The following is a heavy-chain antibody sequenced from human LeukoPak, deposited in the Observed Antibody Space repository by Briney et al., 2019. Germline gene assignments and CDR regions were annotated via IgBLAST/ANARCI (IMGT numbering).Heavy chain of an antibody. CDR1: GFSFSNYA. CDR2: ISGEGVTI. D-gene: IGHD2/OR15-2a*01. J-gene: IGHJ4*02. CDR3: GPREDSTTNAHDY. V-gene: IGHV3-23*01. Sequence: GGSLRLSCATSGFSFSNYAMSWVRQAPGKGLEWVSAISGEGVTIYYADSVKGRFTISRDNSKNTLYLQMNSLTAEDTAVYYCGPREDSTTNAHDYWGQGTLVTVSS.